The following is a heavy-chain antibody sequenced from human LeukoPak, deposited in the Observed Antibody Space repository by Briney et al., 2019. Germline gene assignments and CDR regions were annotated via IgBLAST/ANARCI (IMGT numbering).Heavy chain of an antibody. J-gene: IGHJ6*02. CDR2: IYYSGST. D-gene: IGHD2-2*01. CDR1: GGSISSYY. Sequence: SETLSLTCTVSGGSISSYYWSWIRQPPGKGLEWIGYIYYSGSTNYNPSLKSRVTISVDTSKNQFSLKLSSVTAADTAVYYCARDAMMVGCSSTSCNGVPGTTYYHYYYGMDVWGQGTTVTVSS. V-gene: IGHV4-59*01. CDR3: ARDAMMVGCSSTSCNGVPGTTYYHYYYGMDV.